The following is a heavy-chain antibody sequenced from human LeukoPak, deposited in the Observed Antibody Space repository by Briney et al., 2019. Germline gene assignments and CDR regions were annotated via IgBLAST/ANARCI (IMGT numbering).Heavy chain of an antibody. D-gene: IGHD5-12*01. V-gene: IGHV3-23*01. CDR1: GFTFSSYA. CDR2: ISGSGGSA. Sequence: GGSLRLSCAASGFTFSSYAMSWVRQAPGKGLEWVSAISGSGGSAYYADSVKGRFTISRDNSKNTLYLQMNSLRAEDTAVYYCAKDHGTLGLRLRGRSCPDYWGQGTLVTVSS. CDR3: AKDHGTLGLRLRGRSCPDY. J-gene: IGHJ4*02.